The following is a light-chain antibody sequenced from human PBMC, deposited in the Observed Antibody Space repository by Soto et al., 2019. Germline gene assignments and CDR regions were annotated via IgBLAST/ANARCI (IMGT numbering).Light chain of an antibody. CDR2: GAS. CDR3: QQYGSSRWT. J-gene: IGKJ1*01. V-gene: IGKV3-20*01. Sequence: EIVLTQSPGTLSLSPGERATLSCRASQSVSISYLAWYQQKPGQAPRLLIYGASSRATGIPDRFSGSGYGPDFTLTISRLEPEDFAVYYCQQYGSSRWTFGQGTKVEIK. CDR1: QSVSISY.